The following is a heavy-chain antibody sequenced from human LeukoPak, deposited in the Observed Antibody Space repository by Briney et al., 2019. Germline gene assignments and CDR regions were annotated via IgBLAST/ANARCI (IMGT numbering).Heavy chain of an antibody. CDR3: ARVNTQGVPSP. D-gene: IGHD2-15*01. CDR2: IYYSGTT. CDR1: GGSIRSSDYY. J-gene: IGHJ5*02. V-gene: IGHV4-39*01. Sequence: SETLSLTCTVSGGSIRSSDYYWGWIRQPPGKGLEWIASIYYSGTTHYNPSHQSRVTMSVDTSKNQFSLRLSSVTTADTAVYYCARVNTQGVPSPWGQGILVTVSS.